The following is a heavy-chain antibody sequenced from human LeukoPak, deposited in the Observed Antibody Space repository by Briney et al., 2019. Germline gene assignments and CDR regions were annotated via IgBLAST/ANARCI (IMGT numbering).Heavy chain of an antibody. CDR3: ARDVYYYDSSGFDP. J-gene: IGHJ5*02. CDR2: ISGRSSYI. D-gene: IGHD3-22*01. V-gene: IGHV3-21*04. CDR1: GFTFSSYA. Sequence: GGSLRLSCAASGFTFSSYAMSWVRQAPGKGLEWVSSISGRSSYIYYADSVKGRFTISRDNAENSLYLQMNSLRAEDTAVYYCARDVYYYDSSGFDPWGQGTLVTVSS.